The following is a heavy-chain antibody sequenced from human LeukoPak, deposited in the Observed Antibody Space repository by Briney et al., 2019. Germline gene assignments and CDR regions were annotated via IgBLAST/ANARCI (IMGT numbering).Heavy chain of an antibody. CDR2: ISSSGSTI. V-gene: IGHV3-48*03. J-gene: IGHJ6*04. CDR1: GFTFSSYE. CDR3: ARIFREYCSSTSCYWPNYYYYGMDV. Sequence: GGSLRLSCAASGFTFSSYEMNWVRQAPGKGLEWVSYISSSGSTIYYADSVKGRFTISRDNAKNSLYLQMNSLRAEDTVVYYCARIFREYCSSTSCYWPNYYYYGMDVWGKGTTVTVSS. D-gene: IGHD2-2*01.